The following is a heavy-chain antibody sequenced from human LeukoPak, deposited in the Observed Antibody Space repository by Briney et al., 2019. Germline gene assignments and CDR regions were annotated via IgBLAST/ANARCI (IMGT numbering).Heavy chain of an antibody. CDR2: IYVTGST. J-gene: IGHJ6*03. CDR3: ARHIGGGIEDMDV. D-gene: IGHD3-16*02. V-gene: IGHV4-59*08. Sequence: SETLSLTCTVSGGSVGTYYWSWIRQSPGKGLEWIGYIYVTGSTRYNPYLQSRVTISVDTSRNQFFLKMSSVTAADTAVYYCARHIGGGIEDMDVWGKGTKVTVSS. CDR1: GGSVGTYY.